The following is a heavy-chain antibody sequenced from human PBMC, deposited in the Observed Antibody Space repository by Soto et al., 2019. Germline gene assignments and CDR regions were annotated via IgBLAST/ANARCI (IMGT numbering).Heavy chain of an antibody. CDR1: GGSFSSYY. D-gene: IGHD2-15*01. V-gene: IGHV4-59*03. Sequence: PPETLSLTCTVSGGSFSSYYWSWIRQPPGKGLEWIGYIYYSGSTNYNPSLKSRVTISVDTSKNQFSLKLSSVTAADTAVYYCARGPRVDCSGGSCYTLDDWGPGTLVTVYS. CDR2: IYYSGST. J-gene: IGHJ4*02. CDR3: ARGPRVDCSGGSCYTLDD.